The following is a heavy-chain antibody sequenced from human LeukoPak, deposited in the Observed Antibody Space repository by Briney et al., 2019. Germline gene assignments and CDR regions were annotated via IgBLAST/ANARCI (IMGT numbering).Heavy chain of an antibody. D-gene: IGHD6-13*01. CDR3: SRWEIAAAGKAEYFQH. Sequence: SVKVSCKASGGTFSSYAISWVRQAPGQGLEWMGRIIPILGIANYAQKFQGRVTITAGKSTSTAYMELSSLRSEDTAVYYCSRWEIAAAGKAEYFQHWGQGTLVTVSS. CDR2: IIPILGIA. J-gene: IGHJ1*01. CDR1: GGTFSSYA. V-gene: IGHV1-69*04.